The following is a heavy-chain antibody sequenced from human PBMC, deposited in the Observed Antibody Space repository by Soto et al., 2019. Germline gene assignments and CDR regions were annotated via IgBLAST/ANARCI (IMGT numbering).Heavy chain of an antibody. V-gene: IGHV1-69*01. D-gene: IGHD2-21*02. CDR1: GGTFSSYA. J-gene: IGHJ6*02. Sequence: QVQLVQSGAEVKKPGSSVKVSCKASGGTFSSYAISWVRQAPGQGLEWMGGIIPIFGTANDAQKFQGRVTITADESTSTAYMELSSLRSEDTAVYYCARGDCGGDCYYYYYYGMDVWGQGTTVTVSS. CDR2: IIPIFGTA. CDR3: ARGDCGGDCYYYYYYGMDV.